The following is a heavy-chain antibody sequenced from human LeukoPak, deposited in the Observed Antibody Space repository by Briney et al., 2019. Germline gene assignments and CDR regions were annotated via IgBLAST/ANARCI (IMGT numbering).Heavy chain of an antibody. CDR1: GGSISSGSYS. V-gene: IGHV4-61*02. CDR3: ARAPDCSSTSCYPGSDAFDI. CDR2: IYTSGST. Sequence: SQTLSLTCTVSGGSISSGSYSWSWIRQPAGKGLEWIGRIYTSGSTNYNPSLKSRVTISVDTSKNQFSLKLSSVTAADTAVYYCARAPDCSSTSCYPGSDAFDIWGQGTMVTVSS. D-gene: IGHD2-2*01. J-gene: IGHJ3*02.